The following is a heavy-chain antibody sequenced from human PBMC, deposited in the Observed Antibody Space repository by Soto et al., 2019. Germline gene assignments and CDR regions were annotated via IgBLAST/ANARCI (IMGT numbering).Heavy chain of an antibody. CDR3: ARGRGTIFGVVIIRPNWFDP. CDR2: INHSGST. Sequence: SETLSLTCAVYGGSFSGYYWSWIRQPPGKGLEWIGEINHSGSTNYNPSLKSRVTISVDTSKNQFSLKLSSVTAADTAVYYCARGRGTIFGVVIIRPNWFDPWGQGTLVTVSS. V-gene: IGHV4-34*01. J-gene: IGHJ5*02. CDR1: GGSFSGYY. D-gene: IGHD3-3*01.